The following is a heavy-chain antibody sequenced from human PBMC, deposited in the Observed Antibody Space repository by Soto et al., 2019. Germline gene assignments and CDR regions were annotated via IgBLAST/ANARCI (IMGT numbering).Heavy chain of an antibody. J-gene: IGHJ4*02. V-gene: IGHV1-18*01. D-gene: IGHD2-2*01. Sequence: QVPLVQSGSEVKKPGASVKFSCKASGYTFTSYGISWVRQAPGQGLEWMGWITAYHRNTNYSQKLQGRVTMTTDTSTSTAYMELRSMRSDDTAVYYCAAGNQLLTYWGQGTLGTVSS. CDR3: AAGNQLLTY. CDR1: GYTFTSYG. CDR2: ITAYHRNT.